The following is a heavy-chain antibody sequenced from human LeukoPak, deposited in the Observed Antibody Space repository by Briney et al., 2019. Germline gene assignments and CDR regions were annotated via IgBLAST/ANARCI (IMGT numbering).Heavy chain of an antibody. D-gene: IGHD6-19*01. CDR2: ISSSSSYI. J-gene: IGHJ3*02. CDR1: GFTFSSYS. Sequence: GGSLRLSCAASGFTFSSYSMNWVRQAPGKGLEWVSSISSSSSYIYYADSVKGRFTISRDNAKNSLYLQMNSQRAEDTAVYYCARVAEYSSGWYPYDAFDIWGQGTMVTVSS. V-gene: IGHV3-21*01. CDR3: ARVAEYSSGWYPYDAFDI.